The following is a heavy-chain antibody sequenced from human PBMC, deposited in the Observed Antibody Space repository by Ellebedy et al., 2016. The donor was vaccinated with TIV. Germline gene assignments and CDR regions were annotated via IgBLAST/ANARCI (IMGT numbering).Heavy chain of an antibody. CDR1: GFTLSSYG. Sequence: PGGSLRLSCAASGFTLSSYGMHWVRQAPGKGLEWVANIKEDGSEKYYVDSVKGRFTISRDNVKNSLYLEMHSLRAEDTAVFYCARDLSGSLGIAAAGMGYFDFWGQGTLVIVSS. V-gene: IGHV3-7*01. CDR3: ARDLSGSLGIAAAGMGYFDF. CDR2: IKEDGSEK. J-gene: IGHJ4*02. D-gene: IGHD6-13*01.